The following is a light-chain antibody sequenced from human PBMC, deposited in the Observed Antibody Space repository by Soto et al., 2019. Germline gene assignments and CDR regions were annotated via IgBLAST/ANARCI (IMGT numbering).Light chain of an antibody. CDR1: SSDVGGYNY. J-gene: IGLJ1*01. Sequence: QSVLTQPASVSGSPGQSITISCTGTSSDVGGYNYVSWYQQQPGKAPKFMIYDVTNRPSGVSNRFSGSKSGNTASLTISGLQAEDESDYYCCSYTTSNTRQLVFGTGTEVTVL. V-gene: IGLV2-14*01. CDR3: CSYTTSNTRQLV. CDR2: DVT.